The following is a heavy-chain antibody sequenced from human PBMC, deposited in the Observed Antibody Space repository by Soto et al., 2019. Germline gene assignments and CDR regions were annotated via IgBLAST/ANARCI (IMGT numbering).Heavy chain of an antibody. V-gene: IGHV4-59*01. D-gene: IGHD3-3*02. Sequence: SETLSLTYSFSGGSISSYYWSWIPQPPGKGLEWIGYIYYSGSTNYNPSLKSRVTISVDTSKNQFSLKLSSVTAADKAVYYGARVGSLTLLDIDYWGQAIPVTVYS. CDR2: IYYSGST. J-gene: IGHJ4*02. CDR1: GGSISSYY. CDR3: ARVGSLTLLDIDY.